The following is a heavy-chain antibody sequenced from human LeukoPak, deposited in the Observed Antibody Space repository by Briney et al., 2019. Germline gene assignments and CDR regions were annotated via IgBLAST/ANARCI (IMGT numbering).Heavy chain of an antibody. J-gene: IGHJ4*02. D-gene: IGHD2-2*02. CDR2: IKQDGSEK. V-gene: IGHV3-7*01. Sequence: GGSLRLSCAASGFTFSSYWMSWVRQAPGKGLEWVANIKQDGSEKYYVDSVKGRFTISRDNAKNSLYLQMNSLRAEDTAVYYCARSLSGKVPAAIRRTYYLDYWGQGTLVTVSS. CDR3: ARSLSGKVPAAIRRTYYLDY. CDR1: GFTFSSYW.